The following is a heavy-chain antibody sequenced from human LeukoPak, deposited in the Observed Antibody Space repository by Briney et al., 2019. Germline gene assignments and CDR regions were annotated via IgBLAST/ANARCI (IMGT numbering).Heavy chain of an antibody. J-gene: IGHJ5*02. V-gene: IGHV3-30*02. CDR1: GFTFSSYG. Sequence: GGSLRLSCAASGFTFSSYGMHWVRQAPGKGLEWVAFIRYDGSNKYYVDSVKGRFTISRDNSKNTLCLQMNSLRAEDTAVYYCANDPPLRYCSSTSCSSMAWGQGTLVTVSS. CDR2: IRYDGSNK. D-gene: IGHD2-2*01. CDR3: ANDPPLRYCSSTSCSSMA.